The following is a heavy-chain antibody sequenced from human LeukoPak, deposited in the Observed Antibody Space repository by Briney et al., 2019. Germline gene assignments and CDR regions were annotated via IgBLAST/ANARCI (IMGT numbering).Heavy chain of an antibody. CDR2: IYYSGST. J-gene: IGHJ4*02. Sequence: PSETLSLTCTVSGGSISSYYWSWIRQPPGKGLEWIGYIYYSGSTNYYPSLKSRVTVSVDTSKNQFSLKLSSVTAADTAVYYCARSAGYYFDYWGQGTLVTVPS. D-gene: IGHD1-14*01. V-gene: IGHV4-59*01. CDR1: GGSISSYY. CDR3: ARSAGYYFDY.